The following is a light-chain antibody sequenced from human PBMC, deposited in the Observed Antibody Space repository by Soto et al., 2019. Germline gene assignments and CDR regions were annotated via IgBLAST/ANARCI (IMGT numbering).Light chain of an antibody. Sequence: DIVMTQSPDSLAVSLGERATINCKSSQSILYSPNNKNYLAWYQQKPGQPPKLLIYWASTRESGVPDRFSGSGSGTDFTLTISSLQAEDVAVYYCQQYYDVPQNFGQGIKVEMK. CDR2: WAS. CDR1: QSILYSPNNKNY. CDR3: QQYYDVPQN. J-gene: IGKJ1*01. V-gene: IGKV4-1*01.